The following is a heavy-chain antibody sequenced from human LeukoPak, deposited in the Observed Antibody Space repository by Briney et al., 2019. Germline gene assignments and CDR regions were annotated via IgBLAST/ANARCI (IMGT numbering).Heavy chain of an antibody. CDR2: ISFDSIYI. D-gene: IGHD2-2*01. Sequence: GGSLRLSCAASGFTFSTYTMNWVRQAPGKGLEWVSSISFDSIYIYYADSLEGRFTISRDNAKNSLYLQMNSLRAEDTAVYYCARDLYCSNTKCTDVFDIWGQGTLVTVSS. CDR1: GFTFSTYT. V-gene: IGHV3-21*01. J-gene: IGHJ3*02. CDR3: ARDLYCSNTKCTDVFDI.